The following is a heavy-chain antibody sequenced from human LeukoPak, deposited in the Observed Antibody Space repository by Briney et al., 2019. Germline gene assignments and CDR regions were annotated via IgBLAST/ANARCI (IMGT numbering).Heavy chain of an antibody. V-gene: IGHV6-1*01. CDR1: GDSVSSNSAA. J-gene: IGHJ6*03. Sequence: SQTLSLTCAISGDSVSSNSAAWNWIRQSPSRGLEWLGRTYYRSKWYNDYAVSVKSRITINPDTSKNQFSLQLNSVTPEDTAVYYCAHTPSLPAARGYYYYMDAWGKGTTVTVSS. CDR3: AHTPSLPAARGYYYYMDA. D-gene: IGHD2-2*01. CDR2: TYYRSKWYN.